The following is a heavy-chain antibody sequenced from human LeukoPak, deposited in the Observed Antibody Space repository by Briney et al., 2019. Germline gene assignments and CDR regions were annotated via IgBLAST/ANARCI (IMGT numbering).Heavy chain of an antibody. CDR2: IYYSGST. CDR3: ASLGGPSSWYARLYYYYGMDV. Sequence: PSETLSLTCTVSGGSISSGDYYWSWIRQPPGKGLEWIGSIYYSGSTYYNPSLKSRVTISVDTSKNQFSLKLSSVTAADTAVYYCASLGGPSSWYARLYYYYGMDVWGQGTTVTVSS. V-gene: IGHV4-39*01. J-gene: IGHJ6*02. CDR1: GGSISSGDYY. D-gene: IGHD6-13*01.